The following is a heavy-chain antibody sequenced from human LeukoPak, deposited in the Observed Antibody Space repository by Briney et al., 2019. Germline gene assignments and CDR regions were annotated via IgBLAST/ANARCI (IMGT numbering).Heavy chain of an antibody. CDR2: INPNSGGT. V-gene: IGHV1-2*02. CDR3: AAAVVPAARRGGHYGMDV. CDR1: GYTFIGYY. Sequence: ASVTVSCKASGYTFIGYYMHWVRQGPGQGLEWMGWINPNSGGTNYAQKFQGRVTMTRDTSISTAYMDLSRLRSDDTAVYYCAAAVVPAARRGGHYGMDVWGQGTTVTVSS. J-gene: IGHJ6*02. D-gene: IGHD2-2*01.